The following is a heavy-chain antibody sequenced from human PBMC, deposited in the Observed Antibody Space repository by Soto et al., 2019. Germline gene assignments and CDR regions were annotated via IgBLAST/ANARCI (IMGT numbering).Heavy chain of an antibody. V-gene: IGHV1-18*01. J-gene: IGHJ4*02. CDR2: ITAYNGNT. CDR1: GYTFTTYG. Sequence: QVQLVQSGAEVKKPGASVKVSCKASGYTFTTYGISWVRQAPGQGLEWMGWITAYNGNTNYAPKLQGRVTMTTDTSTSTAYMELRSLRSDDTAVYYFARGWFGEFVHYFDYWGQGTLVTVSS. D-gene: IGHD3-10*01. CDR3: ARGWFGEFVHYFDY.